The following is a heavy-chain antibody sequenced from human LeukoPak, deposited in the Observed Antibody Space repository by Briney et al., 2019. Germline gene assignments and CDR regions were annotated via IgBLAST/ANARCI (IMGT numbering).Heavy chain of an antibody. J-gene: IGHJ4*02. CDR1: GASISSYY. D-gene: IGHD3-10*01. Sequence: SETLSLTCTVSGASISSYYWSWIRQSAGKGLEWIGRLYPTGNTKYNPSLGGRVTVSGDTSKNQFSLRLSSVTAADTAFYYCVREIERFGIDYWGQGALVSVSS. CDR3: VREIERFGIDY. CDR2: LYPTGNT. V-gene: IGHV4-4*07.